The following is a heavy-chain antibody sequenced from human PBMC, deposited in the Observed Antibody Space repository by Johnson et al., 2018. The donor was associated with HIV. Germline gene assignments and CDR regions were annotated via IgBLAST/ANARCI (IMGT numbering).Heavy chain of an antibody. CDR3: ATSGDKYSSNGVDAFDI. CDR2: ISYDGSNK. D-gene: IGHD6-13*01. CDR1: GFTFSSYA. J-gene: IGHJ3*02. Sequence: QVQLVESGGGVVQPGRSLRLSCAASGFTFSSYAMHWVRQAPGKGLEWVAVISYDGSNKYYADSVKGRFTISRDNAKNSLSLQMNSLRAADTAVYYCATSGDKYSSNGVDAFDIWGQGTMVTVSS. V-gene: IGHV3-30*04.